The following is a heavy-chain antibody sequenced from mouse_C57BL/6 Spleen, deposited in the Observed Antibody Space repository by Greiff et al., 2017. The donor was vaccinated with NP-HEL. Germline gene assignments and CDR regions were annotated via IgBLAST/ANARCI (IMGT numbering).Heavy chain of an antibody. V-gene: IGHV1-22*01. J-gene: IGHJ2*01. Sequence: VQLQQSGPELVKPGASVKMSCKASGYTFTDYNMHWVKQSHGKSLEWIGYINPNNGGTSYNQKFKGKATLTVNKSSSTAYMELRSLTSEDSAVYYCARSGDYDEEDFDYWGQGTTLTVSS. CDR2: INPNNGGT. D-gene: IGHD2-4*01. CDR1: GYTFTDYN. CDR3: ARSGDYDEEDFDY.